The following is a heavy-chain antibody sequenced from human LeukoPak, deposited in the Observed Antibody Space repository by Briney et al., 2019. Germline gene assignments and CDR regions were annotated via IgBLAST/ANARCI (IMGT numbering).Heavy chain of an antibody. D-gene: IGHD2-2*02. J-gene: IGHJ6*03. Sequence: TSETLSLTCAVYGGSFSGYYWSWIRQPPGKGLEWIGEINHSGSTNYNPSLKSRVTISVDTSKNQFSLKLSSVTAADTAVYYCARAVPAAIHAPRYMDVWGKGTTVTVSS. CDR1: GGSFSGYY. V-gene: IGHV4-34*01. CDR3: ARAVPAAIHAPRYMDV. CDR2: INHSGST.